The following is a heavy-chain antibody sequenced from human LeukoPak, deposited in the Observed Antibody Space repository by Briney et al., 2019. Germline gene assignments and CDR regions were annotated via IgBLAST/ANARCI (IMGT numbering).Heavy chain of an antibody. V-gene: IGHV1-24*01. J-gene: IGHJ3*02. Sequence: ASVKVSCKASGYTFTGYYMHWVRQAPGKGLEWMGGFDPEDGETIYAQKFQGRVTMTEDTSTDTAYMELSSLRSEDTAVYYCATPLLRLYGDYGVDAFDIWGQGTMVTVSS. CDR2: FDPEDGET. CDR1: GYTFTGYY. CDR3: ATPLLRLYGDYGVDAFDI. D-gene: IGHD4-17*01.